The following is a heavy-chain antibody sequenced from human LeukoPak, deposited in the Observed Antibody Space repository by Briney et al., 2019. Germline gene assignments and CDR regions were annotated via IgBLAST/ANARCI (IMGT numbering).Heavy chain of an antibody. CDR3: ASASRGYYYGMDV. CDR2: IYHSGST. Sequence: SETLSLTCVVSGGSISSHNWWSWVRPPPGKGLEWIGEIYHSGSTNYNPSLKSRVTISVDKSNNQFSLRLSSVTAADTAVYYCASASRGYYYGMDVWGQGTTVTVSS. CDR1: GGSISSHNW. V-gene: IGHV4-4*02. J-gene: IGHJ6*02.